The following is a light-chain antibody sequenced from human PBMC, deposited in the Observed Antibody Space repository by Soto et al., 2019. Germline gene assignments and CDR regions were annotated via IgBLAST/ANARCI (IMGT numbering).Light chain of an antibody. CDR2: WAS. V-gene: IGKV4-1*01. CDR3: QQYESTPPT. Sequence: DIVMTQSPDSLAVSLGERATINCTSSQSVLYSSNNKNYLAWYQQRPGQPPKLLIYWASTRESGVPDRFSGSGSGTDFALNITSLQAEDVEVYYCQQYESTPPTFGQGTKWEIK. J-gene: IGKJ2*01. CDR1: QSVLYSSNNKNY.